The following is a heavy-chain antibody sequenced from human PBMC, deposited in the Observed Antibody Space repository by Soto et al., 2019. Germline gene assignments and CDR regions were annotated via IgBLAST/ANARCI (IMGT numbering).Heavy chain of an antibody. D-gene: IGHD3-9*01. CDR2: ISSSSSYI. CDR1: GFTFSNYN. Sequence: EVQLVESGGGLVKPGGSLRLSCAASGFTFSNYNMNWVRQAPGKGLEWVSSISSSSSYIYYAVSVKGRFTISGDNAKNPRNLQMNGLGAEDTAIYFCTSKYDFLTVFQFDPRGQGTLVTVSS. J-gene: IGHJ5*02. CDR3: TSKYDFLTVFQFDP. V-gene: IGHV3-21*01.